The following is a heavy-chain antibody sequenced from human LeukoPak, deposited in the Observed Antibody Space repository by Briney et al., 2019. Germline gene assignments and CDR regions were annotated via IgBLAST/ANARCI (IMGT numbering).Heavy chain of an antibody. CDR1: GFTVSSDY. CDR2: IYSGGST. V-gene: IGHV3-53*01. J-gene: IGHJ5*02. Sequence: GGSLRLSCAASGFTVSSDYMSWVRQAPGKGLEWVSIIYSGGSTFYTDSVKGRFTISRDNSKNTLYLQMNSLRAEDTAVYYCATSDRGYSYGYVWFDPWGQGTLVTVSS. CDR3: ATSDRGYSYGYVWFDP. D-gene: IGHD5-18*01.